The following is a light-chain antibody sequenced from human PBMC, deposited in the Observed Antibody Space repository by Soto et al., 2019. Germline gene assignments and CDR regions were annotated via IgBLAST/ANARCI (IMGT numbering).Light chain of an antibody. J-gene: IGKJ4*01. CDR2: AAS. CDR3: QQANSFSLT. CDR1: QGIRKD. Sequence: DNQVIESPSSVKKYNGTRFTLPFGARQGIRKDLGWYQQKPGKAPKRLIYAASSLQSGVPSRFSGSGSGTEFTLTISSLQPEHFATYYCQQANSFSLTFGVGTKV. V-gene: IGKV1-17*01.